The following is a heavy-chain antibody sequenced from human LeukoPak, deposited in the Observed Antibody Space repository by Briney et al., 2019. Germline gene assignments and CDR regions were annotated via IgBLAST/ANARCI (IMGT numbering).Heavy chain of an antibody. Sequence: PGGSLRLSCAASGFTFSSYAITWVRQAPGKGLQWVSGISASDSTYYADSVKGRFTISRDNSKNTLYLQMNSLRAEDTAVYYCAKDQGRGSQLLYHYYYYGMDVWGQGTTVTVSS. J-gene: IGHJ6*02. CDR1: GFTFSSYA. V-gene: IGHV3-23*01. CDR2: ISASDST. CDR3: AKDQGRGSQLLYHYYYYGMDV. D-gene: IGHD2-2*02.